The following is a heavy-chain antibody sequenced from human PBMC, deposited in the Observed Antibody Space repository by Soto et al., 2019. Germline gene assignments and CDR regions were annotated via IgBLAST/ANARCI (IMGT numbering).Heavy chain of an antibody. CDR1: AFTFSSYG. CDR3: ARDFGMDV. CDR2: IWHDGSKR. V-gene: IGHV3-33*01. Sequence: QPGGSLRLSCTASAFTFSSYGMHWVRQVPGKGLEWVAIIWHDGSKRYYADSVEGRFTISRDNSKNTLYLQMNNLRVDDTAVYYCARDFGMDVWGHGITVTVSS. J-gene: IGHJ6*02.